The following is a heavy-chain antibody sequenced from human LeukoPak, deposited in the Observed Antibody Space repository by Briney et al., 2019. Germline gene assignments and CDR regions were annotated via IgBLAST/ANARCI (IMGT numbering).Heavy chain of an antibody. CDR2: INPNSGGT. CDR3: ARDMRSLRPVPIAVAGTYDY. CDR1: GYTFTGYY. J-gene: IGHJ4*02. D-gene: IGHD6-19*01. Sequence: ASVKVSCKASGYTFTGYYMHWVRQAPGQGLEWMGWINPNSGGTNYAQKFQGRVTMTGDTSISTAYMELSRLRSDDTAVYYCARDMRSLRPVPIAVAGTYDYWGQGTLVTVSS. V-gene: IGHV1-2*02.